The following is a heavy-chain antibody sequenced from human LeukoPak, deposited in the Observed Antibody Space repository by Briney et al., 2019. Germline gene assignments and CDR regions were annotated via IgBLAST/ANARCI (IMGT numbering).Heavy chain of an antibody. CDR2: IKQDGSEK. V-gene: IGHV3-7*01. D-gene: IGHD3-22*01. Sequence: PGGSLRLSCAASGFTFSSYWMSWVRQAPGKGLEWVANIKQDGSEKYYVDSVKGRFTIPRDNAKNSLYLQMNSLRAEDTAVYYCAREFDYYDSSPLDYWGQGTLVTVSS. J-gene: IGHJ4*02. CDR1: GFTFSSYW. CDR3: AREFDYYDSSPLDY.